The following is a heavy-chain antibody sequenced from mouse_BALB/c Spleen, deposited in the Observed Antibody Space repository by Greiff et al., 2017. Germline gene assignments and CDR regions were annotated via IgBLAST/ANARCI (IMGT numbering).Heavy chain of an antibody. CDR1: GYTFNSYV. CDR2: INPYNDGT. D-gene: IGHD2-4*01. Sequence: VQLHQSGPELVKPGASVKMSCTASGYTFNSYVMHWVKPEPGQGLEWIGYINPYNDGTKYNEKVKGKATLTSDKSSSTVYMELSSLTSEDPAVYYCASADYDYDAFAYWGQGTLVTVSA. J-gene: IGHJ3*01. CDR3: ASADYDYDAFAY. V-gene: IGHV1-14*01.